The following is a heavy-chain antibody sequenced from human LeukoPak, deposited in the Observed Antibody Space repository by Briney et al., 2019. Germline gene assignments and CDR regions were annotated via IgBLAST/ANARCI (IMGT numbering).Heavy chain of an antibody. CDR2: IYFSGST. Sequence: SETLSLTCTVSGGSISSYYWSWIRQPPGKELEWIGYIYFSGSTNYNPSLKSRVTISVDTSKNQFSLRLSSVTAADTAVYYCARPGVGSGRYGAFDIWGQGTMVTVSS. D-gene: IGHD5-18*01. CDR3: ARPGVGSGRYGAFDI. V-gene: IGHV4-59*01. CDR1: GGSISSYY. J-gene: IGHJ3*02.